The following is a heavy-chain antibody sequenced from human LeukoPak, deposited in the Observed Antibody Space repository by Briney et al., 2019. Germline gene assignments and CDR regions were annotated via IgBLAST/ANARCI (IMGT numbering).Heavy chain of an antibody. CDR3: ARTQSQSGSYRYYFGY. CDR2: IYYISNT. D-gene: IGHD1-26*01. J-gene: IGHJ4*02. CDR1: GVSVGSAGYY. V-gene: IGHV4-61*08. Sequence: SETLSLTCTVSGVSVGSAGYYWSWIRQPPGGGLEWIGYIYYISNTNYNPSLKSRVTMSLNPSGNQFSLKLNSVTAADTAMYYCARTQSQSGSYRYYFGYWGQGTLVTVS.